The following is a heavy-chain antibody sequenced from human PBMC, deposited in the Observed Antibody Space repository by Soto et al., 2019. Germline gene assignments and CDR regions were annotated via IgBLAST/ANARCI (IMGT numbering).Heavy chain of an antibody. CDR3: ARDEADSSSWYRTPYYYYGMDV. Sequence: ASVKVSCKASGYTFTSYGISWVRQAPGQGLEWMGWINPNSGGTNYAQKFQGWVTMTRDTSISTAYMELSRLRSDDTAVYYCARDEADSSSWYRTPYYYYGMDVWG. J-gene: IGHJ6*02. D-gene: IGHD6-13*01. CDR2: INPNSGGT. CDR1: GYTFTSYG. V-gene: IGHV1-2*04.